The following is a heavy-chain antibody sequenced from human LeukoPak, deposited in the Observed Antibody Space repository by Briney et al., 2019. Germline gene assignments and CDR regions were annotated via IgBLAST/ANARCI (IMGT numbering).Heavy chain of an antibody. CDR2: INHSGST. V-gene: IGHV4-34*01. CDR3: ARMAWLGMDV. D-gene: IGHD5-12*01. CDR1: GGSFSGYY. Sequence: SETLSLTCAVYGGSFSGYYWSWIRQPPGKGLEWIGEINHSGSTNYNPSLKSRVTISVDTSKNQFSLKLSSVTAADTAVYYCARMAWLGMDVWGQGTTVTVPS. J-gene: IGHJ6*02.